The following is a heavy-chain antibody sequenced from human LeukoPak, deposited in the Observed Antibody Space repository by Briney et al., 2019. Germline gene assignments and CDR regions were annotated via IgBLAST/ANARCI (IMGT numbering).Heavy chain of an antibody. V-gene: IGHV4-39*01. CDR1: GGSISSSSYY. Sequence: SETLSLTCTVSGGSISSSSYYWGWIRQPPGKGLAWIGSIYYSGSTYYNPSLKSRVTISVDTSKNQFSLKLSSVTAADTAVYYRASPFLGYCSGGSCPKTYYYYGMDVWGQGTTVTVSS. J-gene: IGHJ6*02. CDR3: ASPFLGYCSGGSCPKTYYYYGMDV. D-gene: IGHD2-15*01. CDR2: IYYSGST.